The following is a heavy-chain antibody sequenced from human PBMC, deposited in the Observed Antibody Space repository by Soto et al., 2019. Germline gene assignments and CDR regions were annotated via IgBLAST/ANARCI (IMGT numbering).Heavy chain of an antibody. CDR1: GYTFTNYG. CDR3: ARVFGRDYLDH. CDR2: ISTYNGQP. J-gene: IGHJ4*02. V-gene: IGHV1-18*01. D-gene: IGHD3-16*01. Sequence: QVQLVQSGAEVKKPGASVKVSCKASGYTFTNYGISWVRQAPGQGLEWMGWISTYNGQPNYAQKLRGRVTMTKDTSTSPASMELRNLRSDHTAVYYCARVFGRDYLDHWAQGTLVTVSS.